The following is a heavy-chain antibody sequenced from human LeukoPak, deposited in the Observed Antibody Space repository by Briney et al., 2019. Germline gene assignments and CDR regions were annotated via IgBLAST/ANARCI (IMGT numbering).Heavy chain of an antibody. J-gene: IGHJ3*02. CDR1: GGSISSSSYY. Sequence: PSQTLSLTCTVSGGSISSSSYYWGWIRQPPGKGLEWIGSIYYSGSTYYNPSLKSRVTISVDTSKNQFSLKLSSVTAADTAVYYCARYAHYYDSSGYYSGAFDIWGQGTTVTVSS. D-gene: IGHD3-22*01. V-gene: IGHV4-39*07. CDR3: ARYAHYYDSSGYYSGAFDI. CDR2: IYYSGST.